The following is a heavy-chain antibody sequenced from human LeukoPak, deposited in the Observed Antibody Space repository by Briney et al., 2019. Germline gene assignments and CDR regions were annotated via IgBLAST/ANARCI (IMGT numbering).Heavy chain of an antibody. CDR2: IDTTSTTT. CDR1: GFTFDDYA. V-gene: IGHV3-48*01. J-gene: IGHJ1*01. Sequence: GRSLRLSCAASGFTFDDYAMHWVRQAPGKGLEWISYIDTTSTTTNYADSVRGRFTISRDNAKNSLYLQMDSLRAEDTALYYCARGLVVVAQYFQHWGQGTLVTVSS. D-gene: IGHD2-15*01. CDR3: ARGLVVVAQYFQH.